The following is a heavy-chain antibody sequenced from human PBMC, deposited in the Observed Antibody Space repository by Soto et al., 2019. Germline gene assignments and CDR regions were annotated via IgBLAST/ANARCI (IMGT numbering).Heavy chain of an antibody. CDR2: IYYSGST. Sequence: QLQLQESGPGLVKPSETLSLTCTVSGGSISSSSYYWGWIRQPPGKGLEWIGSIYYSGSTYYNPSLNSRVTISVDTSKNQFSLKLSSVTAADTAVYYCARVRITMVRGVSQPNWFDPWGQGTLVTVSS. V-gene: IGHV4-39*01. D-gene: IGHD3-10*01. J-gene: IGHJ5*02. CDR1: GGSISSSSYY. CDR3: ARVRITMVRGVSQPNWFDP.